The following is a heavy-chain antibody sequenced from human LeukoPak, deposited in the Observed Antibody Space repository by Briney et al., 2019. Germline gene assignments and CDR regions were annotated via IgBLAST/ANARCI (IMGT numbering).Heavy chain of an antibody. Sequence: PGRSLRLSCAASGFTFSSYGMHWVRQAPGKGLEWVAVISYDGSNKYYAGSVKGRFTISRDNSKNTLYLQMNSLRAEDTAVYYCAKHLSGPTGNYWGQGTLVTVSS. V-gene: IGHV3-30*18. J-gene: IGHJ4*02. CDR3: AKHLSGPTGNY. CDR1: GFTFSSYG. CDR2: ISYDGSNK.